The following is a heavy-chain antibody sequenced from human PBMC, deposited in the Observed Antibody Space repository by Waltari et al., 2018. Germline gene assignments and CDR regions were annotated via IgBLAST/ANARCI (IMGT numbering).Heavy chain of an antibody. CDR2: IYYSGST. Sequence: QVQLQESGPGLVKPSETLSLTCTVSGGSISSYYWSWIRQPPGKGLEWIGYIYYSGSTNYNPSLKSRVTISVDTSKNQFSLKLSSVTAADTAVYYCAGGAYTFGGVIGKSDYWGQGTLVTVSS. CDR1: GGSISSYY. V-gene: IGHV4-59*01. CDR3: AGGAYTFGGVIGKSDY. D-gene: IGHD3-16*02. J-gene: IGHJ4*02.